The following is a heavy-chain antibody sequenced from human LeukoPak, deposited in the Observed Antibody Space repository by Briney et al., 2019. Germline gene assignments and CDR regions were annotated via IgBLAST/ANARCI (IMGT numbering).Heavy chain of an antibody. Sequence: SETLSLTCTVSGGSISSSSYYWGWLRQPPGKGLEWIGSIYYSGSTYYNPSLKSRVTISVDTSKNQFSLKLSSVTAADTAVYYCARLDIAAADYWGQGTLVTVSS. V-gene: IGHV4-39*01. J-gene: IGHJ4*02. CDR3: ARLDIAAADY. CDR1: GGSISSSSYY. D-gene: IGHD6-13*01. CDR2: IYYSGST.